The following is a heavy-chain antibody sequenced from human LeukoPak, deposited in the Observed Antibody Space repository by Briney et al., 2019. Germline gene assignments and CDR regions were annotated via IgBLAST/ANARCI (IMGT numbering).Heavy chain of an antibody. Sequence: ASVKFSCKASGYTCTSYDINWVRQATGQGIEWMGWMNPNSGNTGYAQKFQGRVTMTRNTSISTAYMELSSLRSEDTAVYYCARGGYYYGMDVWGQGTTVPVSS. CDR1: GYTCTSYD. J-gene: IGHJ6*02. V-gene: IGHV1-8*01. CDR2: MNPNSGNT. CDR3: ARGGYYYGMDV.